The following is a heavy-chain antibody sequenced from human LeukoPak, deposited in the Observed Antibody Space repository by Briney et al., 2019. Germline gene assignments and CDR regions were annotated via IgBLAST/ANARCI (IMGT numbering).Heavy chain of an antibody. CDR3: ARGDNRVLRFLEWPKPFDY. D-gene: IGHD3-3*01. CDR2: VYNSGDT. V-gene: IGHV4-59*12. CDR1: GGSTSSDY. J-gene: IGHJ4*02. Sequence: SETLSLTCTVSGGSTSSDYWSWIRQSPGKGLEWVGYVYNSGDTGKNPSLKSRVTILLDTSKNQFSLKLSSVTAADTAVYYCARGDNRVLRFLEWPKPFDYWGQGTLVTVSS.